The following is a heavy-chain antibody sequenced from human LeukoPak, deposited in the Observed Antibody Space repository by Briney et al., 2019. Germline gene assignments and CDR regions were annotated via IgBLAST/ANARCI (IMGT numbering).Heavy chain of an antibody. CDR3: ARGGGYCSGGSCYSNPFDY. V-gene: IGHV1-69*01. Sequence: ASVKVSCKASGGTFTSYAISWVRQAPGQGLEWMGGIIPIFGTANYAQKFQGRVTITADESTSTAYMELSSLRSEDTAVYYCARGGGYCSGGSCYSNPFDYWGQGTLVTVSS. CDR2: IIPIFGTA. J-gene: IGHJ4*02. D-gene: IGHD2-15*01. CDR1: GGTFTSYA.